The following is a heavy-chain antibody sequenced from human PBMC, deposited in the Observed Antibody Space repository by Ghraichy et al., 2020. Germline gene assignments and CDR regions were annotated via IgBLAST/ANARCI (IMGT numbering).Heavy chain of an antibody. D-gene: IGHD6-13*01. CDR2: IYYSGST. CDR3: ARVGRGSSWYPSDFDY. V-gene: IGHV4-59*01. Sequence: SETLSLTCTVSGGSISSYYWSWIRQPPGKGLEWIGYIYYSGSTNYNPSLKSRVTISVDTSKNQFSLKLSSVTAADTAVYYCARVGRGSSWYPSDFDYWGQGTLVTVSS. J-gene: IGHJ4*02. CDR1: GGSISSYY.